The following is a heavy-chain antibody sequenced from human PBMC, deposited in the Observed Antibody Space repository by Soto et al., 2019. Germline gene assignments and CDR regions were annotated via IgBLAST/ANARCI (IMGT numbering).Heavy chain of an antibody. J-gene: IGHJ4*02. V-gene: IGHV3-30*18. CDR2: ISYDGSNK. CDR1: GFTFTDYG. CDR3: AKDTYYHDSSGYYVFDY. Sequence: GGSLRLSCADSGFTFTDYGMHWVRQAPGKGLEWVAVISYDGSNKNYADSVEGRFTISRDNSKNTLYLQMNSLRAEDTAVYYCAKDTYYHDSSGYYVFDYWGQGTLVTVSS. D-gene: IGHD3-22*01.